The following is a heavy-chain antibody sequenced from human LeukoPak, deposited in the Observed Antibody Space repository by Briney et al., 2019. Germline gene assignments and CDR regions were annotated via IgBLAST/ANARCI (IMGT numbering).Heavy chain of an antibody. V-gene: IGHV4-34*01. D-gene: IGHD2-2*01. Sequence: SETLSLTCAVYGGSFSGYYWSWIRQPPGKGLEWIGEINHSGSTNYNPSLKSRVTISVDTSKNQFSLKLSSVTAADTAVYYCAKGSDTSRPYYFDHWGQGTLVTVSS. CDR1: GGSFSGYY. J-gene: IGHJ4*02. CDR2: INHSGST. CDR3: AKGSDTSRPYYFDH.